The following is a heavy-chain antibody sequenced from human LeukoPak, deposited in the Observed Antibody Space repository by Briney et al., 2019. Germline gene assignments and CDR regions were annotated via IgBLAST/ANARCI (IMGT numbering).Heavy chain of an antibody. CDR2: IYTSGST. CDR1: GGSISSGSYY. V-gene: IGHV4-61*02. J-gene: IGHJ3*02. CDR3: AGPEVTAPLDAFDI. Sequence: SETLSLTCTVSGGSISSGSYYWTWIRQPAGKGLEWIGRIYTSGSTNYNPSLKSRVTISVDTSKNQFSLKLSSVTAADTAVYYCAGPEVTAPLDAFDIWGQGTMVTVSS. D-gene: IGHD2-21*02.